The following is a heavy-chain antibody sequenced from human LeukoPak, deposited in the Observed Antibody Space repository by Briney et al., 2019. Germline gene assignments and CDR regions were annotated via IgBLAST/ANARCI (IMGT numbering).Heavy chain of an antibody. CDR2: IIPIFGTA. CDR1: GGTFSKYS. V-gene: IGHV1-69*13. CDR3: ARWMSSYGFSYFDY. D-gene: IGHD5-18*01. J-gene: IGHJ4*02. Sequence: ASVKVSCKASGGTFSKYSINWVRQAPGQGLEWMGGIIPIFGTANYVQKFQGRVTITADESTRTAYMVLSSLRSEDTAVYYCARWMSSYGFSYFDYWGQGTLVTVSS.